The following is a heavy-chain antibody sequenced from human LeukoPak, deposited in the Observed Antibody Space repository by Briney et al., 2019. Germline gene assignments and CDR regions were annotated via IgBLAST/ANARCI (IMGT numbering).Heavy chain of an antibody. V-gene: IGHV1-46*01. D-gene: IGHD1-26*01. J-gene: IGHJ5*02. CDR2: INPSGGGT. CDR1: GYTFTSYY. Sequence: ASVKVSCKASGYTFTSYYMHWVRQAPGQGLEWMGIINPSGGGTNYAQKLQGRVTMTTDTSTSTAYMELRSLRSDDTAVYYCAISGRWELLGWFDPWGQGTLVTVSS. CDR3: AISGRWELLGWFDP.